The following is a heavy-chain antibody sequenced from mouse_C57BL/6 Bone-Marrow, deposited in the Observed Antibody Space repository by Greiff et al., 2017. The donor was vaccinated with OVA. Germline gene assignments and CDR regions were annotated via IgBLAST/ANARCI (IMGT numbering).Heavy chain of an antibody. CDR1: GYTFTSYG. CDR2: IYPRSGNT. CDR3: ASSRGVYAMDY. V-gene: IGHV1-81*01. Sequence: QVQLKQSGAELARPGASVKLSCKASGYTFTSYGISWVKQRTGQGLEWIGEIYPRSGNTYYNEKFKGKATLTADKSSSTAYMELRSLTSEDSAVYFYASSRGVYAMDYWGQGTSVTVSS. J-gene: IGHJ4*01.